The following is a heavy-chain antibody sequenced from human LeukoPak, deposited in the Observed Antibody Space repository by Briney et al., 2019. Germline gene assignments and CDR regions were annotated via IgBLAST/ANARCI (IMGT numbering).Heavy chain of an antibody. CDR3: AKSGYQLLAGNWFDP. Sequence: GGSLRLSCAASGFTFNSYWMHWVRQAPGKGLEWVAVISYDGSNKNYADSVKGRFTISRDNSRNTLDLQMNSLRPEDTAVYYCAKSGYQLLAGNWFDPWGQGTLVTVSS. J-gene: IGHJ5*02. CDR1: GFTFNSYW. V-gene: IGHV3-30*18. CDR2: ISYDGSNK. D-gene: IGHD2-2*01.